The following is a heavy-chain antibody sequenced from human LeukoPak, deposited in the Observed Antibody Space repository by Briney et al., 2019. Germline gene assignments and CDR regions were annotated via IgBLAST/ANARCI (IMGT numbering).Heavy chain of an antibody. CDR2: INTDGIST. Sequence: GGSLRLSCAASGFTFRSYWMHWVRQAPGKGLVWVARINTDGISTSYADSVKGRFTISRDNAKNTLYLQMNSLRVEDTAVYYCTKDTFGNHDYWGRGTLVTVSS. CDR1: GFTFRSYW. V-gene: IGHV3-74*01. D-gene: IGHD3-10*01. CDR3: TKDTFGNHDY. J-gene: IGHJ4*02.